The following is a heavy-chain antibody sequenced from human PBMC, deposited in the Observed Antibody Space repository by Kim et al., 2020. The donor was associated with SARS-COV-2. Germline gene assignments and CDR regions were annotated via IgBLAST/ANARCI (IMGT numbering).Heavy chain of an antibody. J-gene: IGHJ6*03. CDR2: IDWDDDR. CDR1: GFSLSTSGMC. V-gene: IGHV2-70*11. CDR3: ARLRGTGTTRYQSYRYYMDV. D-gene: IGHD1-7*01. Sequence: SGPTLVNPTQTLTLTCTFSGFSLSTSGMCVSWIRQSPGKALEWLARIDWDDDRYYNKSLKTRLTISKDTSKNQVVLIMTNMDPVDTATYYCARLRGTGTTRYQSYRYYMDVWGKGTMVTVSS.